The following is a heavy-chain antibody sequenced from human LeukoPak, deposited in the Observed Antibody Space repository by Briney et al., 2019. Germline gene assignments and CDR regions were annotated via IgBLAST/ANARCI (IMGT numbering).Heavy chain of an antibody. CDR2: FDPQDSKT. CDR1: GYTLTELS. Sequence: ASVKVSCKVSGYTLTELSMHWVRQAPGRGLEWMGGFDPQDSKTIYAQKFQGRVALTEDTSTDTAYMELSSLRSEDTAVYYCATASFSYPTPYAPHVWVQGTTVTVAS. J-gene: IGHJ6*02. CDR3: ATASFSYPTPYAPHV. D-gene: IGHD2/OR15-2a*01. V-gene: IGHV1-24*01.